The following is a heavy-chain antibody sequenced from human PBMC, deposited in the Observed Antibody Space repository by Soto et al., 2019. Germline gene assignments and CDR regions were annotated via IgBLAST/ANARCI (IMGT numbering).Heavy chain of an antibody. J-gene: IGHJ5*02. D-gene: IGHD3-3*01. CDR2: ISAYNGNT. CDR1: GYTFTSYG. V-gene: IGHV1-18*01. CDR3: ARVPYYDFWSGNNNWFDP. Sequence: ASVKVSCKASGYTFTSYGISWVRQAPGQGLEWMGWISAYNGNTNYAQKLQGRVTMTTDTSTSTAYMELRSLRSDDTAVYYCARVPYYDFWSGNNNWFDPWGQGTLVTVSS.